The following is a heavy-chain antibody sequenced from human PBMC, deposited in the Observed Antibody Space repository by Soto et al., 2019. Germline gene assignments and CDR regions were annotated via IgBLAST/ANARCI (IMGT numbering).Heavy chain of an antibody. CDR3: ARLGHFGEFYFND. D-gene: IGHD3-10*01. CDR2: MNPYSDAA. V-gene: IGHV1-46*01. J-gene: IGHJ4*02. CDR1: GYSFTTYY. Sequence: QVQLVQSGAEVKRPGASVKVSCTASGYSFTTYYLHWVRLAPGQGLEWMGMMNPYSDAATYPQKFQGRVTMARDTSTNTVFMEWSSLRSDDTAVYYCARLGHFGEFYFNDWGQGTLVTVSS.